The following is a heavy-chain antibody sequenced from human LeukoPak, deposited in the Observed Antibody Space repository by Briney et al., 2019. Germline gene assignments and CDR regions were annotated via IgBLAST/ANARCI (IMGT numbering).Heavy chain of an antibody. Sequence: SGSLLRMGGGCGGPDSGPCWRWTRQNPGKGLEWSGEINHSGSTNYNPSLKSRVTISVDTSKNQFSLKLSSVTAADTAVYYCARVTADPCVIGGQGTMVGVSS. V-gene: IGHV4-34*01. CDR2: INHSGST. CDR1: GGPDSGPC. J-gene: IGHJ3*02. CDR3: ARVTADPCVI.